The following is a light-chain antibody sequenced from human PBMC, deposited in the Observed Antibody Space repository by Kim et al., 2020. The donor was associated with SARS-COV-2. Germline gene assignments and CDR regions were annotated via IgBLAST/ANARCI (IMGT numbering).Light chain of an antibody. V-gene: IGKV4-1*01. CDR1: QSVLYSSNNKNY. Sequence: ATINCKSSQSVLYSSNNKNYLAWYQQKPGQPPKLLICWASTRESGVPDRFSGSGSGTDFTLTISSLQAEDVAVYYCQQYYSTPQTFGQGTKVEIK. CDR2: WAS. J-gene: IGKJ1*01. CDR3: QQYYSTPQT.